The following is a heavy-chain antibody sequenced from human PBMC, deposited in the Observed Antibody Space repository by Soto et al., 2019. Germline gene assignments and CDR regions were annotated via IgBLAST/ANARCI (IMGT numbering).Heavy chain of an antibody. Sequence: QVHLVQSGAEVKKPGASVKVSCQASGYAFTTYGITWVRQAPGQGLEWMGWISAHNGNTNYAQKLQGRVTVTRDTSTXTAYMELRSLRSDDTAVYYCARGRYGDYWGQGALVTVSS. J-gene: IGHJ4*02. CDR1: GYAFTTYG. D-gene: IGHD1-1*01. CDR2: ISAHNGNT. V-gene: IGHV1-18*01. CDR3: ARGRYGDY.